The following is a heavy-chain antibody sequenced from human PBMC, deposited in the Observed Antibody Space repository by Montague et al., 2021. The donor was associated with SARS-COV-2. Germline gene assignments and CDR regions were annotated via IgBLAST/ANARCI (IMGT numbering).Heavy chain of an antibody. V-gene: IGHV6-1*01. CDR1: GASLSSDSLS. CDR3: ARKMDSSFDV. CDR2: TYYRSKWYN. J-gene: IGHJ3*01. D-gene: IGHD2-2*03. Sequence: VSPGASLSSDSLSWHWIRQSPSRGLEWLASTYYRSKWYNDSAPSVSGRATVKPDTSRNQFSLHLDSVTPEDTALYFCARKMDSSFDVWGKGTMVIVSS.